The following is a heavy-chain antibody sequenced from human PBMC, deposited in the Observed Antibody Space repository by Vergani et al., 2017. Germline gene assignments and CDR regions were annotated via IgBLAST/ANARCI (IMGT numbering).Heavy chain of an antibody. CDR1: GFTFSSYA. V-gene: IGHV3-23*01. Sequence: EVQLLESGGGLVQPGGSLRLSCAASGFTFSSYAMSWVRQAPGKGLEWVSAISGSGGSTYYADSVKGRFTISRDKSKNTLYLQMNSLRAEDTAVYYCAKDDRFTYHYDSSGYYPLDYWGQGSLVTVSS. D-gene: IGHD3-22*01. CDR2: ISGSGGST. J-gene: IGHJ4*02. CDR3: AKDDRFTYHYDSSGYYPLDY.